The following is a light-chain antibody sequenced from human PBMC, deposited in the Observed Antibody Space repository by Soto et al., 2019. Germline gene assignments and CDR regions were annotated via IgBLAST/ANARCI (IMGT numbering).Light chain of an antibody. V-gene: IGKV2-28*01. J-gene: IGKJ2*03. CDR2: LGS. CDR3: MQVVQTRYS. Sequence: DIVMTQSPLSLPVTPGEPASISCRSSQSLLYSNGYNYLDWYLQKPGQSPQLLIYLGSNRASGVADRFSGSGSGTDFTLKISRVEAEDVGVYYCMQVVQTRYSFGQGTKLEIK. CDR1: QSLLYSNGYNY.